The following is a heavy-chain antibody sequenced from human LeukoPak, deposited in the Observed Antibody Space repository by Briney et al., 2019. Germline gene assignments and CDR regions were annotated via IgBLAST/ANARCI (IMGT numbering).Heavy chain of an antibody. D-gene: IGHD3-10*01. CDR2: INHSGST. CDR3: ARGCYGSGSDDFDY. Sequence: PSETLSLTCAVYGGSFSGYYWSWIRQPPGKGLEWVGEINHSGSTNYNPSLKSRVTISVDTSKNQFSLKLSSVTAADTAVYYCARGCYGSGSDDFDYWGQGTLVTVSS. CDR1: GGSFSGYY. J-gene: IGHJ4*02. V-gene: IGHV4-34*01.